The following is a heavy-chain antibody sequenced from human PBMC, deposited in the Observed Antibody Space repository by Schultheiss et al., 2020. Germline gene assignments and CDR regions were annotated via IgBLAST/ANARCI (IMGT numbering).Heavy chain of an antibody. D-gene: IGHD3-22*01. J-gene: IGHJ4*02. CDR2: LSYRGRT. Sequence: SETLSLTCAVYGGSFSGYYWSWIRQPPGKGLEWIGSLSYRGRTYYNPSLKNRVTISVDTSKNQISLRMNSVTAADPAVYYCARHFRDSGYWDYYLDHWGQGILGTVSS. V-gene: IGHV4-34*01. CDR1: GGSFSGYY. CDR3: ARHFRDSGYWDYYLDH.